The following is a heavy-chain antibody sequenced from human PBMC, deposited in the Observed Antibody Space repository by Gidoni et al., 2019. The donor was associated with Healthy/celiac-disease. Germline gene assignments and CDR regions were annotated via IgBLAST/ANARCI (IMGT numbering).Heavy chain of an antibody. CDR3: ARLHQEDY. V-gene: IGHV1-69*04. J-gene: IGHJ4*02. D-gene: IGHD2-2*01. CDR1: GGTFSSYA. CDR2: IIPILGIA. Sequence: QVQLVQSGAEGKKPGSSVTVSCKASGGTFSSYAISWVRPAPGQGLEWMGRIIPILGIANYAQKFQGRVTITADKSTSTAYMELSSLRSEDTAVYYCARLHQEDYWGQGTLVTVSS.